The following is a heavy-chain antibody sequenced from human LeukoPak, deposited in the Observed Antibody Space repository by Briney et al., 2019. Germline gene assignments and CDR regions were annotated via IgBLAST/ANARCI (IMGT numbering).Heavy chain of an antibody. D-gene: IGHD5-18*01. J-gene: IGHJ4*02. CDR3: ARARGDSSPASRYFDY. V-gene: IGHV3-30-3*01. CDR2: IAYDGGEK. Sequence: GGSLRLSCAATGFTFSNYVMHWVRQAPGKGLEWVALIAYDGGEKYYADSVKGRFTISRDNSKNTLYLQMNSLRAEDTAMFYCARARGDSSPASRYFDYWGQGALVTVSS. CDR1: GFTFSNYV.